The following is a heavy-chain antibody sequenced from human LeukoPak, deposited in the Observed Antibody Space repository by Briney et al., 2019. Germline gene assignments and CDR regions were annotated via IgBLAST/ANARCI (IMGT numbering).Heavy chain of an antibody. D-gene: IGHD3-10*01. CDR2: ISYDGSNK. V-gene: IGHV3-30*04. Sequence: HSGGSLRLSCAASGFTFSSYAMHWVRQAPGKGLEWVAVISYDGSNKYYADSVKGRFTISRDNSKNTLYLQMNSLRAEDTAVYYCARDFDYYGSGSYYTPKYWGQGTLVTVSS. CDR3: ARDFDYYGSGSYYTPKY. J-gene: IGHJ4*02. CDR1: GFTFSSYA.